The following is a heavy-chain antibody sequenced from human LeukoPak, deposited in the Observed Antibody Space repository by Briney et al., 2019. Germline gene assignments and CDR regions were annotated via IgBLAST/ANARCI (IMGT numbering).Heavy chain of an antibody. CDR3: AGGRNFDY. Sequence: GGSLRLSCAASGFTFSGYWMSWVRQAPGKWLEWVANIKQDGSEKYYVDSVKGRFTISRDNAKNSLYLQMNSLRAEDTAVYYCAGGRNFDYWGQGTLVTVSS. V-gene: IGHV3-7*04. CDR1: GFTFSGYW. J-gene: IGHJ4*02. CDR2: IKQDGSEK.